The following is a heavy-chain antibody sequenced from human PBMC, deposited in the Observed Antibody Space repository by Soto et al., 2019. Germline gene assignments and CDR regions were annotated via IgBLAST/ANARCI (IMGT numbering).Heavy chain of an antibody. V-gene: IGHV1-18*04. CDR1: GYTFTSCG. D-gene: IGHD1-26*01. Sequence: ASVKVSCKASGYTFTSCGISWVRQAPGQGLEWMGWISAYNGNTNYAQELQGRVTMTTDTSTSTAYMELRSLRSDDTAVYYCATHREVGATTSLDYWGQGTLVTVSS. J-gene: IGHJ4*02. CDR2: ISAYNGNT. CDR3: ATHREVGATTSLDY.